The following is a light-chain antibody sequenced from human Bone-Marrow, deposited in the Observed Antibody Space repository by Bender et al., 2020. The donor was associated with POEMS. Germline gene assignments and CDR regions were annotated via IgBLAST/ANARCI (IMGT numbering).Light chain of an antibody. Sequence: QSALTQPASVSGSPGQSITISCTGTSNDIGIIGGYNLVSWYQQYPGKAPKLIIYEGTERPSGVSNRFSASKSGNTASLTISGLQAEDEADYYCCSYAGRTTRTVIFGGGTKLTVL. J-gene: IGLJ2*01. CDR2: EGT. V-gene: IGLV2-23*01. CDR3: CSYAGRTTRTVI. CDR1: SNDIGIIGGYNL.